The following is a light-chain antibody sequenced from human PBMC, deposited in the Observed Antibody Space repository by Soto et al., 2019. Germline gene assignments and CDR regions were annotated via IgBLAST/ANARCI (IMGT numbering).Light chain of an antibody. CDR3: QQYARSPLT. CDR2: GSS. CDR1: QTISSGY. J-gene: IGKJ1*01. V-gene: IGKV3-20*01. Sequence: EVVLTQSPGTLSLSPGQRATLSCRASQTISSGYLAWYQQRSGQTPRLLIYGSSSSASYIPGRFSGSGSGTDFTLTITRLEPEDFAVDYCQQYARSPLTFGQGTKVEIK.